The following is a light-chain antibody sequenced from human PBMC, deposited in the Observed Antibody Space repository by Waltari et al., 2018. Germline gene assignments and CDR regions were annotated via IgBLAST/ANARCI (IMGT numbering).Light chain of an antibody. Sequence: QSALTQPASVSGSPGQSIPISCTGTSSDVGGYHYVSWYQQHPGKAPKLVIYEVSNRPSGVSNRFSGSKSGNTASLTISGLQAEDEADYYCSSYTSSSTWVFGGGTKLTVL. CDR1: SSDVGGYHY. CDR3: SSYTSSSTWV. V-gene: IGLV2-14*01. CDR2: EVS. J-gene: IGLJ3*02.